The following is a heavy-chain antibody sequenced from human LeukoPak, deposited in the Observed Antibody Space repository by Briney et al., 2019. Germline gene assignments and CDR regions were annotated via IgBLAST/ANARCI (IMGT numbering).Heavy chain of an antibody. D-gene: IGHD1-26*01. CDR2: IFYSGNT. CDR1: GVSISSYY. Sequence: SETLSLTCTVSGVSISSYYWSWIRQPPGKGLGWIGYIFYSGNTIYNTSLRSRVTISADTSKNHFSLRLRSVTAADTAVYYCARLAAISGSDYPDDWGQGTLVTVSS. V-gene: IGHV4-59*08. J-gene: IGHJ4*02. CDR3: ARLAAISGSDYPDD.